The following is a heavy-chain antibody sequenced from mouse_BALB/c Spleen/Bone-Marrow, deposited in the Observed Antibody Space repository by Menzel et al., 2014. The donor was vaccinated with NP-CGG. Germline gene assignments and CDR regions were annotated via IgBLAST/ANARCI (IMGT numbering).Heavy chain of an antibody. Sequence: EVKLMESGGGLVKPGGSLKLSCAASGFSFSSYAISWVRQTPEKRLEWVATISSGGSYTYYPDSVKGRFTISRDNAKNTLYLQMSSLRSEDTAMYYCARQRDGSYREFAYWGQGTLVTVSA. D-gene: IGHD1-1*02. V-gene: IGHV5-9-3*01. J-gene: IGHJ3*01. CDR1: GFSFSSYA. CDR3: ARQRDGSYREFAY. CDR2: ISSGGSYT.